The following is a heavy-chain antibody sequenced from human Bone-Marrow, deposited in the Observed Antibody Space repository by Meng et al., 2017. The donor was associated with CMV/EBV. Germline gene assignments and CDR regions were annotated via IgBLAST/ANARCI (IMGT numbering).Heavy chain of an antibody. Sequence: GESLKISCKGSGYSFTTYWIGWVRQMPGKGLEWMGIIYLGDSDTRYSPPFQGQVTISADKSISTAYLQWSSLKASDTAMYYCARQLRSSSYPDYWGQGTLVTVSS. CDR1: GYSFTTYW. CDR2: IYLGDSDT. J-gene: IGHJ4*02. CDR3: ARQLRSSSYPDY. D-gene: IGHD6-6*01. V-gene: IGHV5-51*01.